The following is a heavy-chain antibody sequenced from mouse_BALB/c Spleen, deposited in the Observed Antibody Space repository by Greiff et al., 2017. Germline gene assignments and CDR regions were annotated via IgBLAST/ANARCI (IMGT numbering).Heavy chain of an antibody. CDR1: GYTFTSYW. CDR3: TRDTWYFDV. CDR2: IYPGNSDT. Sequence: VHVKQSGAELVRPGASVKMSCKASGYTFTSYWMHWVKQRPGQGLEWIGAIYPGNSDTSYNQKFKGKAKLTAVTSTSTAYMELSSLTNEDSAVYYCTRDTWYFDVWGAGTTVTVSS. J-gene: IGHJ1*01. V-gene: IGHV1-5*01.